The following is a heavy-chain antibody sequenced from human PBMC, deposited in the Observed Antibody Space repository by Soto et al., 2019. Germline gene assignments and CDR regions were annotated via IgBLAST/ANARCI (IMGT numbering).Heavy chain of an antibody. V-gene: IGHV3-33*01. D-gene: IGHD6-6*01. J-gene: IGHJ6*02. CDR2: IWYDGSNE. CDR3: ARAGRSSSSLRGGGMDV. CDR1: GFTFSSYG. Sequence: SLRLSCAASGFTFSSYGMHWVRQAPGKGLEWVAVIWYDGSNEYYADSVKGRFTISRDNSKNTLYLQMNSLRAEDTAVYYCARAGRSSSSLRGGGMDVWGRGTTVTVSS.